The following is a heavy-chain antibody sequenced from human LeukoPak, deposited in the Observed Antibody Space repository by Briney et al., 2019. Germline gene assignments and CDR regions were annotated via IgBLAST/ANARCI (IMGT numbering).Heavy chain of an antibody. Sequence: PGGSLCLSCAASGFTFSSYSMNWVRQAPGKGLEWVSYISTSSRTIYYTDSVKGRFTISRDNAKNSLFLQMNSLRVDDTAVYYCARDPPSGSTLQHTTSYWGQSPIVTLSS. CDR3: ARDPPSGSTLQHTTSY. CDR1: GFTFSSYS. CDR2: ISTSSRTI. J-gene: IGHJ1*01. D-gene: IGHD6-13*01. V-gene: IGHV3-48*01.